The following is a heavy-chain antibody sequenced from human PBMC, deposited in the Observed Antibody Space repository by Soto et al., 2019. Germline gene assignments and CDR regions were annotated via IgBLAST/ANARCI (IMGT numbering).Heavy chain of an antibody. CDR2: IYYSGGT. J-gene: IGHJ4*02. CDR3: ARAFYRYHFDY. V-gene: IGHV4-30-4*01. CDR1: GGSISSGDYY. Sequence: PSETLSLTCTVSGGSISSGDYYWSWIRQPPGKGLEWIGYIYYSGGTYYNPSLKSRVTISVDTSKNQFSLKLSSVTAADTAVYYCARAFYRYHFDYWGQGTLVTVSS. D-gene: IGHD1-1*01.